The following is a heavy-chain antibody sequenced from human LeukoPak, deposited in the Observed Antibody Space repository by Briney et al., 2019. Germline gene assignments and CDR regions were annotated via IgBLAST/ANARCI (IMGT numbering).Heavy chain of an antibody. Sequence: SETLSLTCTVSGGSISSYYWSWIRQPPGKGLEWVWDIYFSGSTNYYSSPTSRVTISVDKSKNKFSLLLSSVTAAQTAVYYSARHDYGDLSEQVAFDSWGQGKMVTPSS. CDR2: IYFSGST. V-gene: IGHV4-59*08. J-gene: IGHJ3*02. CDR1: GGSISSYY. D-gene: IGHD4-17*01. CDR3: ARHDYGDLSEQVAFDS.